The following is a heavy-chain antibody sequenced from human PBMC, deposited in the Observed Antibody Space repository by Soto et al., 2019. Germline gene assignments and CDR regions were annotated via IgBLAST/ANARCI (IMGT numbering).Heavy chain of an antibody. CDR3: ASSYCGGNCYSNLPLDSYYYGMDV. J-gene: IGHJ6*02. CDR2: ISAYNGNI. Sequence: QVQLVQSGAEVKKPGASVKVSCKASGYTFTNYGISWVRQAPGQGLEWMGWISAYNGNINYAQKLQGRVTMTTDTSTRPAYMELRSLRSDATAMYYCASSYCGGNCYSNLPLDSYYYGMDVWGQGTTVTVSS. CDR1: GYTFTNYG. V-gene: IGHV1-18*01. D-gene: IGHD2-21*02.